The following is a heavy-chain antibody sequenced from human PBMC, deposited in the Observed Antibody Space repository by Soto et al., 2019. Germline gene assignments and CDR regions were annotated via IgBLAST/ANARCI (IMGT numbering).Heavy chain of an antibody. CDR2: TYHSRNP. V-gene: IGHV4-30-2*01. CDR1: GGSIRTGGYS. J-gene: IGHJ4*02. Sequence: QLQLQESGSGLVKPSQTLSLTCTVSGGSIRTGGYSWSWIRQPPRKGLEWIGNTYHSRNPYYNPSLKRRVTISVDGSKNHFSLKVSSVAAADTAVYYCAREDYGDYGGYFDYWGQGSLVTVSS. CDR3: AREDYGDYGGYFDY. D-gene: IGHD4-17*01.